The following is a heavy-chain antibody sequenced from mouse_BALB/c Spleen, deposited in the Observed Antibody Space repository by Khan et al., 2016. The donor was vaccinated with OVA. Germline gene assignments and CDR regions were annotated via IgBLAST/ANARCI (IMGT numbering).Heavy chain of an antibody. D-gene: IGHD2-4*01. CDR3: TRRGYDYGRGALFAY. CDR2: IWSAGST. CDR1: GCSLNNYS. Sequence: VQLKQSGPGLVQPSQSLSITCTVSGCSLNNYSVHWVRQSPGKGLEWLGVIWSAGSTDYNAAFISRLTISKDNSRSQVFFKMNSLQPNDTAIYYCTRRGYDYGRGALFAYWGQGTLVTVSA. J-gene: IGHJ3*01. V-gene: IGHV2-2*02.